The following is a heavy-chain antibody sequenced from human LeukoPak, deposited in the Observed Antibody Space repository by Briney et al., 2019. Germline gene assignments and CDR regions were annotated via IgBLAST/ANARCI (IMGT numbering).Heavy chain of an antibody. V-gene: IGHV4-4*07. J-gene: IGHJ3*02. Sequence: SETLSLTCTVSGGSISSYYWSWIRQPAGKGLEWIGRIYTSGSTNYNPSLKSRVTMSVDTSKNQFSLKLSSVTAADTAVYYCARVIADCSSTSCSSSASDIWGQGTMVTVSS. CDR2: IYTSGST. CDR1: GGSISSYY. CDR3: ARVIADCSSTSCSSSASDI. D-gene: IGHD2-2*01.